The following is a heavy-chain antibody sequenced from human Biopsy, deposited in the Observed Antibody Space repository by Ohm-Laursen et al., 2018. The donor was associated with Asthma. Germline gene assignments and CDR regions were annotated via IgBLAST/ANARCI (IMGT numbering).Heavy chain of an antibody. Sequence: SVKVSCKASGYTFIGCHIHWMRQAPGQGLEWMGRINPNSGGTNYAQKFQGRVTMTRDTSISTAYMEVSRLRSDDTAVYYCARAYGGNFFSGAFDIWGQGTMVTVSS. J-gene: IGHJ3*02. V-gene: IGHV1-2*06. D-gene: IGHD4-23*01. CDR1: GYTFIGCH. CDR3: ARAYGGNFFSGAFDI. CDR2: INPNSGGT.